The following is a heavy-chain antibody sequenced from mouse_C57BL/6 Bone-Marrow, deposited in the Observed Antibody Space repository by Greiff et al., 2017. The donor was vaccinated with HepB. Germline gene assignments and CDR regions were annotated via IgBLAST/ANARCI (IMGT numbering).Heavy chain of an antibody. J-gene: IGHJ4*01. CDR1: GFTFSDYG. Sequence: EVKLVESGGGLVKPGGSLKLSCAASGFTFSDYGMHWVRQAPEKGLEWVAYISSGSSTIYYADTVKGRFTISRDNAKNTLFLQMTSLRSEDTAMYYCARPSYYYAMDYWGQGTSVTVSS. CDR3: ARPSYYYAMDY. D-gene: IGHD1-1*01. V-gene: IGHV5-17*01. CDR2: ISSGSSTI.